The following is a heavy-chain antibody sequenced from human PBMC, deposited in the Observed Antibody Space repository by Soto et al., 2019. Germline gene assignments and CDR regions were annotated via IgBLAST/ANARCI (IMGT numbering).Heavy chain of an antibody. J-gene: IGHJ4*02. D-gene: IGHD5-12*01. V-gene: IGHV3-23*01. CDR3: AKRRGSGYDTNPFDY. Sequence: GXSRKLSGAASGFTFSSYAMSWVRQAPGKGLEWVSAISGSGGSTYYADSVKGRFTISRDNSKNTLYLQMDSLRAEDTAVYYCAKRRGSGYDTNPFDYWGQGTLVTSPQ. CDR1: GFTFSSYA. CDR2: ISGSGGST.